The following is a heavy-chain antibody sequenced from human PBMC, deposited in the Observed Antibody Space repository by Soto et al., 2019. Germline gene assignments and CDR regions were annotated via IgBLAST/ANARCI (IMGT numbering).Heavy chain of an antibody. J-gene: IGHJ5*02. CDR2: MNPNNGNS. CDR3: ARGGRAYTCGRFRYNWFDP. CDR1: GYTFSSYD. V-gene: IGHV1-8*01. D-gene: IGHD1-26*01. Sequence: EASVKVSCKSSGYTFSSYDINWVRQAPGHGLEWMGLMNPNNGNSAYAQKFQGRVNMTRNTSINTAYLDLTSLTSEDTALYYCARGGRAYTCGRFRYNWFDPWGQGTLVTVSS.